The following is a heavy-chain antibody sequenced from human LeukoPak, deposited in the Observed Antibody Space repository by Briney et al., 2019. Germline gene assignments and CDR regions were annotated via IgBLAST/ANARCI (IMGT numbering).Heavy chain of an antibody. J-gene: IGHJ3*02. Sequence: PSQTLSLTCTVSGGSISSGGYYWSWIRQHPGKGLEWIGYIYYTGTTYYNPSLKSRVTISVDTSKNQFSLKLSSVTAADTAVYYCARPSAYYSTDAFDIWGQGTMVTVSS. D-gene: IGHD3-22*01. V-gene: IGHV4-31*03. CDR3: ARPSAYYSTDAFDI. CDR1: GGSISSGGYY. CDR2: IYYTGTT.